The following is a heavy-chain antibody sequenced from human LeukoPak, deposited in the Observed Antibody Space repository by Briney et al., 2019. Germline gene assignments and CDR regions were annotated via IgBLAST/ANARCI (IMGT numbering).Heavy chain of an antibody. D-gene: IGHD6-13*01. V-gene: IGHV3-66*01. CDR2: IYSGGST. J-gene: IGHJ4*02. CDR3: ARDSSSWYWVFDF. CDR1: GFTVSSNY. Sequence: TGGSLRLSCAASGFTVSSNYMSWVRQAPGKGLEWVSVIYSGGSTYYTDSVKGRFTISRDISKNTLFLQMNNLRAEDTAVYYCARDSSSWYWVFDFWGQGTLVTVSS.